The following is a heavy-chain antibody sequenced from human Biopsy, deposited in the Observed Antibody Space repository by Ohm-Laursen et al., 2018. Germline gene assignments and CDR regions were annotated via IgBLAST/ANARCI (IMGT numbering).Heavy chain of an antibody. CDR2: LPWPRGTI. D-gene: IGHD3-22*01. V-gene: IGHV3-9*01. J-gene: IGHJ1*01. CDR3: VRPFRNYDFLDS. CDR1: AFPFDDYA. Sequence: SLRLSCAASAFPFDDYAMPWLRPAPGPGLEWVAGLPWPRGTISSGGSVPGRFTISRDNAKNSLYLHMNSLRLDDTALSYCVRPFRNYDFLDSWGQGTLVTVSS.